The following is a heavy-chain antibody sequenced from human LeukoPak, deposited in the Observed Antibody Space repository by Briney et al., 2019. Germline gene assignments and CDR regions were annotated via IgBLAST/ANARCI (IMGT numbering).Heavy chain of an antibody. J-gene: IGHJ6*04. CDR2: IGGSRSGI. D-gene: IGHD3-10*01. CDR1: GFTFSSYD. Sequence: GGSPRLSCAASGFTFSSYDMNWVRQAPGKGLEWVSYIGGSRSGIYYADSVKGQFTISRDNARNSLYLQMNSLRAEDTAVYYCARSSFSNGMDVWGRGTTVTVSS. CDR3: ARSSFSNGMDV. V-gene: IGHV3-48*03.